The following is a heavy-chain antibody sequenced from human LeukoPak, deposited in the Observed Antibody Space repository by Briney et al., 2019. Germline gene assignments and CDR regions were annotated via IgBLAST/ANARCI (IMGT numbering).Heavy chain of an antibody. CDR1: GFTFSSYW. CDR3: ARDRGGSFDY. V-gene: IGHV3-74*01. CDR2: ITTDGSST. D-gene: IGHD3-10*01. Sequence: GGSLRLSCAASGFTFSSYWMHWVRQAPGKGLVWVSHITTDGSSTSYADSVKGRFIISRDNTKNTLYLQMNSLRPEDTAAYYCARDRGGSFDYWGQGTLVTVSS. J-gene: IGHJ4*02.